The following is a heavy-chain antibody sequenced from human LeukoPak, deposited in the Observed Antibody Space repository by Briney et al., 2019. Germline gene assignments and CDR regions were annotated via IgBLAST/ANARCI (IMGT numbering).Heavy chain of an antibody. Sequence: PSETLSLTCTVSGGSISSGSYYWSWIRQPAGKGLEWIGRIYTSGSTNYNPSLKSRVTISVDTSKNQFSLKLSSVTAADTAVYYCARDDGYTSFDYWGQGTLVTVSS. J-gene: IGHJ4*02. D-gene: IGHD5-24*01. CDR1: GGSISSGSYY. CDR3: ARDDGYTSFDY. V-gene: IGHV4-61*02. CDR2: IYTSGST.